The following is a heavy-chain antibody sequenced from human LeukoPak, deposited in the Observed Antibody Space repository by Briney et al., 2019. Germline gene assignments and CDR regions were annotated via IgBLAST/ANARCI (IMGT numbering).Heavy chain of an antibody. Sequence: GGSLRLSCAASGFTFSSYAMSWVRQAAGKGLEWVSAISGSGGSTYYADSVKGRFTISRDNSKNTLYLQMNSLRAEDTAVYYCAKVVYDSSGYFHYWGQGTLVTVSS. V-gene: IGHV3-23*01. J-gene: IGHJ4*02. CDR2: ISGSGGST. CDR3: AKVVYDSSGYFHY. CDR1: GFTFSSYA. D-gene: IGHD3-22*01.